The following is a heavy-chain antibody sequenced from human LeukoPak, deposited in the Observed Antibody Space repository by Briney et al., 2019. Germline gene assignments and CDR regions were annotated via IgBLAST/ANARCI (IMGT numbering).Heavy chain of an antibody. CDR2: INHSGST. CDR3: ARGRIAVAGPHYYFDY. J-gene: IGHJ4*02. D-gene: IGHD6-19*01. CDR1: GGSISSSNW. V-gene: IGHV4-4*02. Sequence: SETLSLTCAVSGGSISSSNWWSWVRQPPGKGLEWIGEINHSGSTNYNPSLKSRVTISVDTSKNQFSLKLSSVTAADTAVYYCARGRIAVAGPHYYFDYWGQGTLVTVSS.